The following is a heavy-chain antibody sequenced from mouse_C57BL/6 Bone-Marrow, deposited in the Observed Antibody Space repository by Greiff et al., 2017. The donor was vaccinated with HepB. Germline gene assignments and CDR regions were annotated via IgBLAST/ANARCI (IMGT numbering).Heavy chain of an antibody. CDR3: AREGIYYDYDSY. CDR1: GYSITSGYY. Sequence: EVQLQQSGPGLVKPSQSLSLTCSVPGYSITSGYYWNWIRQFPGNKLEWMGYISYDGSNNYNPSLKNRISITRDTSKNQFFLKLNSVTTEDTATYYCAREGIYYDYDSYWGQGTTLTVSS. CDR2: ISYDGSN. J-gene: IGHJ2*01. V-gene: IGHV3-6*01. D-gene: IGHD2-4*01.